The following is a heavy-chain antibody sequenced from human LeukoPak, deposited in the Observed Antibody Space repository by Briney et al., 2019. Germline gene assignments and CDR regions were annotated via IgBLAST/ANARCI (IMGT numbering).Heavy chain of an antibody. CDR3: ARGQIVYSFDRSGYFDY. V-gene: IGHV1-8*01. Sequence: VASVKVSCKASGYTFTSYEINWVRQATVQGLAWMGWMNPDSGNTGYAQQFQGRVTMTRNTSISTAYMELSSLRSEDTAVYYCARGQIVYSFDRSGYFDYWGQGNLVTVSS. CDR1: GYTFTSYE. CDR2: MNPDSGNT. D-gene: IGHD3-22*01. J-gene: IGHJ4*02.